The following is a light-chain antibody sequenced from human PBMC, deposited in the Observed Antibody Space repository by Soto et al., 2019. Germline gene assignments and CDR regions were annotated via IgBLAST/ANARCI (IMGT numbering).Light chain of an antibody. CDR1: QTISVS. V-gene: IGKV1-5*01. CDR3: QQYDNYST. Sequence: IQMTQSPSTLSASVGDTVTITCRASQTISVSLAWYQQKPGKAPNLLIYDASTLQGGVPSRFSGSGSGTEFTLTVTSRQLEDFSTYFCQQYDNYSTFGQGTKV. J-gene: IGKJ1*01. CDR2: DAS.